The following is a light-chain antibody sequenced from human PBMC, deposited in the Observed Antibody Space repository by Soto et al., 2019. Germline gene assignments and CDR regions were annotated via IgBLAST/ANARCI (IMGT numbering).Light chain of an antibody. CDR3: QQYNSLRT. CDR2: KAS. V-gene: IGKV1-5*03. CDR1: QSISSW. J-gene: IGKJ1*01. Sequence: DIQMTQSPSTLSASVGDRVTITCRASQSISSWLAWYQQKPGKAPKLLIYKASSLESGVPSRFSGSGSGTEITLTISSLQPDDFATYDCQQYNSLRTFGQGTKVEIK.